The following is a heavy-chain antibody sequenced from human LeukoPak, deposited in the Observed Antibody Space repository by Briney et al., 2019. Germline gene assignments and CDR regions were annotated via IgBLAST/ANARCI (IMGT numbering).Heavy chain of an antibody. J-gene: IGHJ4*02. CDR3: AGEHRGGYRFDY. V-gene: IGHV4-59*01. CDR2: IYYSGST. Sequence: SKTLSLTCTVSDGSINTYDWSWIRQPPGKGLEWIGYIYYSGSTIYNPSLKSRVTISLDTSRNQFSLKLNSATAADTAVYYCAGEHRGGYRFDYWGQGTLVTVSS. CDR1: DGSINTYD. D-gene: IGHD3-22*01.